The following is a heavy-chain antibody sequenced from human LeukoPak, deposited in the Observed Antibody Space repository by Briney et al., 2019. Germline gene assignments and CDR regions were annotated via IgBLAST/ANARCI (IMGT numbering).Heavy chain of an antibody. V-gene: IGHV3-23*01. D-gene: IGHD3-16*01. CDR1: GFTFSSYG. Sequence: GGSLRLSCAASGFTFSSYGMSWVRQAPGKVLEWVSAISGSGGSTYYADSVKGRFTISRDNAKNSLYLQMNSLRAEDTAVYYCARDRRGLDDAFDIWGQGTMVTVSS. CDR3: ARDRRGLDDAFDI. CDR2: ISGSGGST. J-gene: IGHJ3*02.